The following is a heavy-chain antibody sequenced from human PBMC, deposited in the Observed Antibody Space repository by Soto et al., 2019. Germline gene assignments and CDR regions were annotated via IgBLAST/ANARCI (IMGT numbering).Heavy chain of an antibody. CDR2: IIPALGTA. D-gene: IGHD4-17*01. V-gene: IGHV1-69*08. J-gene: IGHJ2*01. CDR1: GGTFSSHT. CDR3: APPAFGDYWYFEL. Sequence: QDQLVQSGAEVKKPGSSVKVSCKASGGTFSSHTFSWVRQAPGQGLEWMGRIIPALGTATYAQKFQGRATITADESATTVYLELNSLRSEDTAVYYCAPPAFGDYWYFELWGRGPLVTVSS.